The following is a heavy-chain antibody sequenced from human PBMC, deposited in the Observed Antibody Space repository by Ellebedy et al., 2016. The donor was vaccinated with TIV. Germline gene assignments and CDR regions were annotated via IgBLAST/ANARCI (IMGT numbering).Heavy chain of an antibody. V-gene: IGHV1-2*02. Sequence: ASVKVSXKASGYTFTGYYMHWVRQAPGQGLEWMGWINPNSGGTNYAQKFQGRVTMTRDTSISTAYMELSRLRSDDTAVYYCARLYYYDSSGSAFWYFDLWGRGTLVTVSS. CDR1: GYTFTGYY. CDR2: INPNSGGT. CDR3: ARLYYYDSSGSAFWYFDL. D-gene: IGHD3-22*01. J-gene: IGHJ2*01.